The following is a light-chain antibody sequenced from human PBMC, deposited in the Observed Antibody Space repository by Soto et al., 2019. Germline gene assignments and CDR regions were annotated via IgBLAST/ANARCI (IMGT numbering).Light chain of an antibody. Sequence: VVTQSPSASASLGASVKLTCTLSSGHSSYAIAWHQQQPEKGPRYLMRVNSDGRHIKGDGIPDRFSGSSSGAERYLTISSLQSEDEADYYCQTWGTGTVVFGGGTQLTVL. J-gene: IGLJ2*01. CDR1: SGHSSYA. V-gene: IGLV4-69*01. CDR2: VNSDGRH. CDR3: QTWGTGTVV.